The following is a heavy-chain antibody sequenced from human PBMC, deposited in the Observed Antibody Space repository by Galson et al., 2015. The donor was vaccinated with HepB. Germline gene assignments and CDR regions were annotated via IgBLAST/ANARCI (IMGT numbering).Heavy chain of an antibody. CDR3: CYTRYGAYYYGMDV. D-gene: IGHD3-16*02. Sequence: SCKASGFTFSSYGMHWVRQAPGKGLEWVAVIWYDGSNKYYADSVKGRFTISRDNSKNTLYLQMNSLRAEDTAVYYCCYTRYGAYYYGMDVWGQGTTVTVSS. CDR2: IWYDGSNK. J-gene: IGHJ6*02. V-gene: IGHV3-33*01. CDR1: GFTFSSYG.